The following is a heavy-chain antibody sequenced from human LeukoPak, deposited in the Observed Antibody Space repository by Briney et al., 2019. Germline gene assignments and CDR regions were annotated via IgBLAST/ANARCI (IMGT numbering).Heavy chain of an antibody. CDR1: GYTFTGYY. CDR2: INSDSGGT. D-gene: IGHD5-24*01. V-gene: IGHV1-2*02. CDR3: ARVLGWLQPVEAFDI. Sequence: ASVKVSCKASGYTFTGYYLHWVRQAPGQGLEWMGWINSDSGGTNSAQKFQGRVTMTRDTSITTAYMELSRLRSDDTAVYYCARVLGWLQPVEAFDIWGQGTVVTVSS. J-gene: IGHJ3*02.